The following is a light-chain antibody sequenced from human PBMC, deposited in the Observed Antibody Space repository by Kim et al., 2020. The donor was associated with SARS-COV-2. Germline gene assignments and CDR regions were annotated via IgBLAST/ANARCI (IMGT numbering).Light chain of an antibody. CDR1: SSNIGSNT. CDR3: AAWDDSLRV. CDR2: SNN. V-gene: IGLV1-44*01. Sequence: ELTQPPSASGTPGQRVTISCSGSSSNIGSNTVNWYQQLPGTAPKLLIYSNNQRPSGVPDRFSGSKSGTSASLAISGLQSEDEADYYCAAWDDSLRVFGTGAKVTVL. J-gene: IGLJ1*01.